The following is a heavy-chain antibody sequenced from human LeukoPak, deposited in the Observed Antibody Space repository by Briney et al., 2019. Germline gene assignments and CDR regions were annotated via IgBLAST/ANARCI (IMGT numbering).Heavy chain of an antibody. CDR1: GFTFSDYY. V-gene: IGHV3-11*01. CDR3: ARDHRSGDYYGSGSYVDY. D-gene: IGHD3-10*01. CDR2: ISSSGSTI. J-gene: IGHJ4*02. Sequence: GGSLRLSCAASGFTFSDYYMSWIRQAPGKGLEWVSYISSSGSTIYYADSVKGRFTISRDNAKNSLYLQMNSLRAEDTAVYYCARDHRSGDYYGSGSYVDYWGQGTLVTVSS.